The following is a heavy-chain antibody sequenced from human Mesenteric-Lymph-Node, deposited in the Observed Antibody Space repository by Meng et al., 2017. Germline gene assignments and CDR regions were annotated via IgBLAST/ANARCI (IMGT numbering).Heavy chain of an antibody. Sequence: GGSLRLSCAASGFTFSSYAMHWVRQAPGKGLEWVAVISYDGSNKYYADSVKGRFTISRDNSKNTLYLQMNSLRAEDTAVYYCARDVGAFNYYDSSGYYGSYFDYWGQGTLVTVSS. D-gene: IGHD3-22*01. V-gene: IGHV3-30*01. CDR3: ARDVGAFNYYDSSGYYGSYFDY. J-gene: IGHJ4*02. CDR2: ISYDGSNK. CDR1: GFTFSSYA.